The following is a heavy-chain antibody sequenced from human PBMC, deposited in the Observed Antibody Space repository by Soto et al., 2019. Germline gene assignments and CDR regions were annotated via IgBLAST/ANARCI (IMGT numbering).Heavy chain of an antibody. CDR1: GFTFSNHG. CDR3: ARDSPCREVIINHFDY. CDR2: IWPDGHNK. V-gene: IGHV3-33*01. Sequence: PGGSLRLSCAASGFTFSNHGMHWVRQAPGKGLEWVAVIWPDGHNKYHADSVKGRFTISRDNSKSTLYLQLDSLRVEDTAVYYCARDSPCREVIINHFDYWGQGTLVTVSS. D-gene: IGHD3-10*01. J-gene: IGHJ4*02.